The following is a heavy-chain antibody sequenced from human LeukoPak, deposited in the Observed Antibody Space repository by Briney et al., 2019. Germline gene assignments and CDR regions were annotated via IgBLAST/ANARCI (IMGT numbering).Heavy chain of an antibody. CDR1: GGSISSSNYY. Sequence: NSSETLSLTCTVSGGSISSSNYYWGWIRQPPGKGLEWIGYIFNSGSTYYNPSLKSRVTILVDTSKNQFSLKLSSVTAADTAVYYCARDRHKLVDVVAGILDYWGQGTLVTVSS. J-gene: IGHJ4*02. V-gene: IGHV4-39*07. CDR2: IFNSGST. CDR3: ARDRHKLVDVVAGILDY. D-gene: IGHD6-19*01.